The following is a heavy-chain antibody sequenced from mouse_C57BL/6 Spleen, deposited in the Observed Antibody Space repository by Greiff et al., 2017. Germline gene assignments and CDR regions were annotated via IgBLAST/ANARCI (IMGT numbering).Heavy chain of an antibody. Sequence: QVQLQQSGAELVRPGASVTLSCKASGYTFTDYEMHWVKQTPVHGLEWIGAIDPETGGTAYNQKFKGKAILTADKSSSTAYMELRSLTSEDSAVYYCTRGITTVDFDYWGQGTTLTVSS. CDR2: IDPETGGT. CDR1: GYTFTDYE. J-gene: IGHJ2*01. CDR3: TRGITTVDFDY. V-gene: IGHV1-15*01. D-gene: IGHD1-1*01.